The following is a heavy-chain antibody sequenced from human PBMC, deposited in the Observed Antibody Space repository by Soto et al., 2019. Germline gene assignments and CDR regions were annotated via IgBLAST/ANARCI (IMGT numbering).Heavy chain of an antibody. CDR3: AIPGYDSSGYYPYFDY. CDR2: IIPIFGTA. D-gene: IGHD3-22*01. CDR1: GGTFGSYA. V-gene: IGHV1-69*06. Sequence: ASVKVSCKASGGTFGSYAISWVRQAPGQGLEWMGGIIPIFGTANYAQKFQGRVTITADKSTSTAYMELSSLRSEDTAVYYCAIPGYDSSGYYPYFDYWGQGTLVTVSS. J-gene: IGHJ4*02.